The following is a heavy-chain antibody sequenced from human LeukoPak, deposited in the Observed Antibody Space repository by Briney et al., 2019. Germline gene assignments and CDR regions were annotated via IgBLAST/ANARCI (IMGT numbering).Heavy chain of an antibody. D-gene: IGHD1-1*01. V-gene: IGHV3-74*03. CDR3: AGGMNWNDLSLDS. Sequence: GGSLRLSCAGSGFSFNNYLMHWVRQAPGKGLVWVSRINTDGSHSMYADSVKGRFSISRDNTKNTLYLQMNSLRADDTAVYYCAGGMNWNDLSLDSWGQGTLVTVS. CDR2: INTDGSHS. CDR1: GFSFNNYL. J-gene: IGHJ4*02.